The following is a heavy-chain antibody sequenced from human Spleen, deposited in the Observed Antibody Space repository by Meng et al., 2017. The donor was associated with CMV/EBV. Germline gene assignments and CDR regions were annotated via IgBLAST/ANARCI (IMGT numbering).Heavy chain of an antibody. Sequence: ASVKVSCKASGYTFTDYYIHWVRQAPGQGLEWMGWINPNGGGTNYAEKFQERVTMTRDTSISTAYMEPSSLRSEDTAVYYCARGIIRSSYYDSSGYYHFHYWGQGTLVTVSS. CDR3: ARGIIRSSYYDSSGYYHFHY. V-gene: IGHV1-2*02. CDR1: GYTFTDYY. J-gene: IGHJ4*02. CDR2: INPNGGGT. D-gene: IGHD3-22*01.